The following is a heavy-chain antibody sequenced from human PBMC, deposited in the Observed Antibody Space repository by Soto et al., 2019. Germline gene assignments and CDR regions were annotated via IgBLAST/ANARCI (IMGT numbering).Heavy chain of an antibody. J-gene: IGHJ6*02. CDR1: GGSVSSGSYY. CDR2: IYYSGST. D-gene: IGHD6-13*01. CDR3: ARDLRRTMYSSSWYYGMDV. Sequence: SETLSLTCTVSGGSVSSGSYYWSWIRQPPGKGLEWIGYIYYSGSTNYNPSLKSRVTISVDTSKNQFSLKLSSVTAADTAVYYCARDLRRTMYSSSWYYGMDVWGQGTTVTVSS. V-gene: IGHV4-61*01.